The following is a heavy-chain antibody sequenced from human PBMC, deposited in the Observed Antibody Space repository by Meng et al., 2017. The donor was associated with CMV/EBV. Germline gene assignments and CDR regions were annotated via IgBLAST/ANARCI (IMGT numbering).Heavy chain of an antibody. CDR1: GFTFSSDS. CDR3: ARIGLRGYCSGGSCYDFDY. Sequence: GGSLRLSCAASGFTFSSDSMNWVRQAPGKGLEWVSYISSSSSTIYYADSVKGRFTISRDNAKNSLYLQMNSLRAEDTAVYYCARIGLRGYCSGGSCYDFDYWGQGTLVTVSS. V-gene: IGHV3-48*04. J-gene: IGHJ4*02. D-gene: IGHD2-15*01. CDR2: ISSSSSTI.